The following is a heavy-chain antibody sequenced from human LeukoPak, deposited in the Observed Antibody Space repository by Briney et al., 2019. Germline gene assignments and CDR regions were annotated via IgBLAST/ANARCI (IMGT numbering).Heavy chain of an antibody. V-gene: IGHV3-48*01. Sequence: GGSLRLSCAASGFTFSSYSMNWVRQAPGKGLEWVSYISSSSTIYYADSVKGRFTISRDNSENTLYLQMNSLRAEDTAIYYCARDRGHDYSDYRGGEPSYYFDLWGRGTLVSVSS. CDR3: ARDRGHDYSDYRGGEPSYYFDL. J-gene: IGHJ2*01. CDR1: GFTFSSYS. D-gene: IGHD4-11*01. CDR2: ISSSSTI.